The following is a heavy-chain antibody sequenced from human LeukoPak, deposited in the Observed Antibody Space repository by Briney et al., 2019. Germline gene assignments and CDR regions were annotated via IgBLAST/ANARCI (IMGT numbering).Heavy chain of an antibody. CDR2: IKTDGTTT. D-gene: IGHD1-7*01. Sequence: GGSLRLSCIASGFTFRDYWMHWVRQVPGKGLVWVSFIKTDGTTTAYADSVKGRFSISRDNAKSTLYLQMNSLRVEDTGIYYCAKNSGPGVNYFDPWGQGTLVTVSS. J-gene: IGHJ5*02. V-gene: IGHV3-74*03. CDR3: AKNSGPGVNYFDP. CDR1: GFTFRDYW.